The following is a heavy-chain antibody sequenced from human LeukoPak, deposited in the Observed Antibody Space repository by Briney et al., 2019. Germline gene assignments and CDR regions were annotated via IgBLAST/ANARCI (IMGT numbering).Heavy chain of an antibody. Sequence: GASVKVSCKASGYTFTSYYMHWVRQAPGQGLEWMGIINPSGGSTSYAQKFQGRVTMTRDTSTSTVYMELSSLRSEDTAVYYCASTGGYSYGLYYYYYMDVWGKGTTVTVSS. D-gene: IGHD5-18*01. J-gene: IGHJ6*03. V-gene: IGHV1-46*03. CDR1: GYTFTSYY. CDR3: ASTGGYSYGLYYYYYMDV. CDR2: INPSGGST.